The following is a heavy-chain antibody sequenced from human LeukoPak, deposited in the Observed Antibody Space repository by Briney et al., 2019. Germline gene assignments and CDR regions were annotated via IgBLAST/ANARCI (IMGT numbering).Heavy chain of an antibody. CDR3: ATRGVAAADYYYYYMDV. V-gene: IGHV1-24*01. CDR2: FDPEDGET. J-gene: IGHJ6*03. D-gene: IGHD6-13*01. CDR1: GYTLTELS. Sequence: ASVKVSCKVSGYTLTELSMHWVRQAPGKGLEWMGGFDPEDGETIYAQKFQGRVTMTEDTSTDTACMELSSLRSEDTAVYYCATRGVAAADYYYYYMDVWGKGTTVTVSS.